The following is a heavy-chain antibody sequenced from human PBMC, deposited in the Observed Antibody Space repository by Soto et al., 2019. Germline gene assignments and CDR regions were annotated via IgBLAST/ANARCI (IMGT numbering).Heavy chain of an antibody. V-gene: IGHV4-59*08. CDR3: ASRYGSCFAY. Sequence: QVQLQESGPGLVKPSETLSLTCTVSGGSISSYYWSWIRQPPGKGLEWIGYIDYSGSTNYNPSLKSRVTISVDTSKNQFSLKLSSVTAADTAVYYCASRYGSCFAYWGQGTLVTVSS. CDR1: GGSISSYY. CDR2: IDYSGST. D-gene: IGHD5-18*01. J-gene: IGHJ4*02.